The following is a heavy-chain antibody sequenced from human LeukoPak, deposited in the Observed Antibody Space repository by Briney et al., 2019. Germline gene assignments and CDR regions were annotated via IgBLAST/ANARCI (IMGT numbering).Heavy chain of an antibody. D-gene: IGHD2-2*01. V-gene: IGHV4-4*02. CDR1: GGSISSSNR. CDR2: IYHSGST. Sequence: PSETLSLTCAVSGGSISSSNRCSWVRQPPGKGLEWIGEIYHSGSTNYNPSLKSRVTISVDKSKNQFSLKLSSVTAADTAVYYCAMLLRSSTTCYFAYWGQGTLVTVSS. J-gene: IGHJ4*02. CDR3: AMLLRSSTTCYFAY.